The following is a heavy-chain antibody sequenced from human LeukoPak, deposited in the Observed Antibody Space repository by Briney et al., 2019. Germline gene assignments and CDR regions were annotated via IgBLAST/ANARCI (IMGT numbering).Heavy chain of an antibody. J-gene: IGHJ4*02. CDR2: LYSGGKT. V-gene: IGHV3-53*01. CDR1: GFTVSSNY. Sequence: GGSLRLSCAASGFTVSSNYMSWVRQAPGKGLEWVSVLYSGGKTYYADSAKGRFTISRDSSTNTLYLQMESLRADDTAVYYCAREMGAATTYFDYWGQGTLVIVSS. D-gene: IGHD1-1*01. CDR3: AREMGAATTYFDY.